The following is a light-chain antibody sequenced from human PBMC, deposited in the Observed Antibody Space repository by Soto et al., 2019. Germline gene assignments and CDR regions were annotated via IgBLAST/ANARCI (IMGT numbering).Light chain of an antibody. V-gene: IGKV1-39*01. CDR1: QTINSY. Sequence: DIQMTQSPSSLSAYVGDRITITCRASQTINSYLHWYQQKPGKAPNLLIYVASSLQSGVPSRFSGSGSGTDFTLTISSVQPEDFATYYCQQSYTIPLTFGHGTRLEIK. CDR3: QQSYTIPLT. J-gene: IGKJ5*01. CDR2: VAS.